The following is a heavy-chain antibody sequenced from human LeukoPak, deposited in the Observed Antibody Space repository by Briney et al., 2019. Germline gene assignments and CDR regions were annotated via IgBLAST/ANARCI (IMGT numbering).Heavy chain of an antibody. CDR2: IYYSGTT. Sequence: SETLSLTCNVSGGSINSYYRSWIRQPPGKGLEWIGYIYYSGTTNYNPSLKSRVTISVDTSKNQFSLKLTSVTAADTAVYYCARVLYPNWIDPWGQGTLVTVSS. J-gene: IGHJ5*02. CDR1: GGSINSYY. D-gene: IGHD3-16*02. CDR3: ARVLYPNWIDP. V-gene: IGHV4-59*01.